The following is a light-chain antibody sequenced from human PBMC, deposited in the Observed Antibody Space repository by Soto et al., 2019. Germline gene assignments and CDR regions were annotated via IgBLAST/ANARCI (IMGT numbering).Light chain of an antibody. Sequence: EIVLTQSPGTLSLSPGERATLSCRASQSVSSSYLAWYQQKPGQAPRLLIYDTSSRATGIPDRFSGSGSGTDFTLAISRLEPEDFAVYYCQQCGSSPSFCQGTNLDIK. CDR1: QSVSSSY. V-gene: IGKV3-20*01. CDR3: QQCGSSPS. J-gene: IGKJ1*01. CDR2: DTS.